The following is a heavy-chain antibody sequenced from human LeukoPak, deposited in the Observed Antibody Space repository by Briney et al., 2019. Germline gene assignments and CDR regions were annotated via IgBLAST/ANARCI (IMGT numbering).Heavy chain of an antibody. D-gene: IGHD6-13*01. CDR2: INPSGGGT. CDR1: GYTFTSYY. Sequence: ASVKVSCKSSGYTFTSYYIHWVRQAPGQVLGWMGIINPSGGGTTYAQKFQGRVTMTRDMSTSTVYMELSSLRSSEDTAVYYCARETDIEAAAIYFDYWGQGTLVTVSS. CDR3: ARETDIEAAAIYFDY. J-gene: IGHJ4*02. V-gene: IGHV1-46*01.